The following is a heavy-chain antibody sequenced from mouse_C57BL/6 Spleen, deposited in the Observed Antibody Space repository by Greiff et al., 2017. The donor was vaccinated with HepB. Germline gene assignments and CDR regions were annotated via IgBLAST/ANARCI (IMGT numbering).Heavy chain of an antibody. CDR1: GYTFTSYW. CDR3: ASGGFYYGYDEGFDY. J-gene: IGHJ2*01. Sequence: VQLQQSGAELVKPGASVKMSCKASGYTFTSYWITWVKQRPGQGLEWIGDIYPGSGSTNYNEKFKSKATLTVDTSSSTAYMQLSSLTSEDSAVYYCASGGFYYGYDEGFDYWGQGTTLTVSS. CDR2: IYPGSGST. V-gene: IGHV1-55*01. D-gene: IGHD2-2*01.